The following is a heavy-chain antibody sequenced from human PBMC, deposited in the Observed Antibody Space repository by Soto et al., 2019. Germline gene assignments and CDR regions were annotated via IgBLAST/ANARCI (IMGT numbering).Heavy chain of an antibody. Sequence: SVQVSCKASGGTFSSYAISWVRQAPGQGLEWMGGIIPIFGTANYAQKFQGRVTITADESTSTAYMELSSLRSEDTAGYYCASVNRESLDVSGQGTFVTGSS. CDR2: IIPIFGTA. V-gene: IGHV1-69*13. CDR1: GGTFSSYA. CDR3: ASVNRESLDV. J-gene: IGHJ5*02.